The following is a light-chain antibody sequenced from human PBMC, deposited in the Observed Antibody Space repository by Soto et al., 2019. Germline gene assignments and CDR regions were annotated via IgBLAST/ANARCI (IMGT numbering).Light chain of an antibody. CDR3: QSYDSGLSAYV. Sequence: QSVLTQPPSVSGAPGQMVTISCTGSSANIGAGYDVNWYQQLPGTAPKLLMYGNNNRPSGVPDRFSGSKSGTSASLAVTGLQAEDEADYYCQSYDSGLSAYVFGTGTKLTVL. J-gene: IGLJ1*01. CDR2: GNN. V-gene: IGLV1-40*01. CDR1: SANIGAGYD.